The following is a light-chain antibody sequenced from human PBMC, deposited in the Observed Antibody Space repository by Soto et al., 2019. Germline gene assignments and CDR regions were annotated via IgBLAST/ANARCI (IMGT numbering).Light chain of an antibody. Sequence: EIVLTQSPGTLSLSPGERATLSCRASQSVSSNYLAWYQQKPGQAPRLLIYGASSGASDIPDRFSGSGSGTDFTLTISRLEPEDFAVYYCQQYGSSPLTFGGGTKVDIK. CDR2: GAS. CDR3: QQYGSSPLT. CDR1: QSVSSNY. V-gene: IGKV3-20*01. J-gene: IGKJ4*01.